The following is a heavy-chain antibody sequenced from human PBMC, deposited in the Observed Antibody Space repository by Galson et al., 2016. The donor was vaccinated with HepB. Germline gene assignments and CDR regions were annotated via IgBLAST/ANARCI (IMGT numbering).Heavy chain of an antibody. CDR1: GGTFSNYA. J-gene: IGHJ6*02. V-gene: IGHV1-69*13. Sequence: SVKVSCKASGGTFSNYAINWVRQAPGQGLEWMGLIIPVSGTTNYAQKFHGRVTITADESSSTAYMELRSLKSEDTAVYYCARDTGGDSSPIFYYFSGMDVWGQGTTVTV. D-gene: IGHD2-21*01. CDR2: IIPVSGTT. CDR3: ARDTGGDSSPIFYYFSGMDV.